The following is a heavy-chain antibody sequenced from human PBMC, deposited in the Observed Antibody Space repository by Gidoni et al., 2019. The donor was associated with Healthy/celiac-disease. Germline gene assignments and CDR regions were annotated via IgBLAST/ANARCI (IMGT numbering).Heavy chain of an antibody. D-gene: IGHD2-2*01. Sequence: QLQLQESGPGLVKPSETLSLTCTVSGGSISSSSYYWGWIRQPPGKGLEWIGSIYYSGSTYYNPSLKSRVTISVDTSKNQFSLKLSSVTAADTAVYYCARLPKGYCSSTSCARDPWGQGTLVTVSS. CDR3: ARLPKGYCSSTSCARDP. V-gene: IGHV4-39*01. CDR1: GGSISSSSYY. CDR2: IYYSGST. J-gene: IGHJ5*02.